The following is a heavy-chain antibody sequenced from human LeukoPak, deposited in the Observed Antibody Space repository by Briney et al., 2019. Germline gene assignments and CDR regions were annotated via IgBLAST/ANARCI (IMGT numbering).Heavy chain of an antibody. D-gene: IGHD6-13*01. CDR3: AKVPVWQQLVDY. CDR1: GFTFSSYS. CDR2: ITVTGDT. Sequence: GGSLRLSCAASGFTFSSYSMSWVRQAPGKGLEWVSGITVTGDTYYADSLKGRFTISGDNSRNTLYLQMNSLRADDTAVYYCAKVPVWQQLVDYWGQGTLVTVSS. V-gene: IGHV3-23*01. J-gene: IGHJ4*02.